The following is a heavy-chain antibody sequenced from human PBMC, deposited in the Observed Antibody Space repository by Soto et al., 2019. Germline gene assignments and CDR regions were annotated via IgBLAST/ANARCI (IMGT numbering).Heavy chain of an antibody. J-gene: IGHJ4*02. CDR3: ATTASGTNYFDH. Sequence: QVQLVQSGTEARKPGASVKVSCRASGYIFTGYAIQWVRQAPGQRLEWMGWIAAGNGNTRYSQKFQDRVTISRDISASTAYMELTSRRSEDTAIYYCATTASGTNYFDHWGQGTLVTVYS. V-gene: IGHV1-3*01. D-gene: IGHD4-4*01. CDR2: IAAGNGNT. CDR1: GYIFTGYA.